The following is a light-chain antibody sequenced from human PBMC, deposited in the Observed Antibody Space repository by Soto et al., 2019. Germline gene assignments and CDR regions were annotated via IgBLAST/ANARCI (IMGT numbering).Light chain of an antibody. CDR2: AAS. CDR1: QGISSY. V-gene: IGKV1-8*01. CDR3: QQYYSYPPVT. Sequence: AILMTQSPSSLSASTGDRVTITCRASQGISSYLAWYQQKPGKAPKLLIYAASTLQSGVPSRFSGSGSGTDFTLTISCLQSEDFATYYCQQYYSYPPVTFGPGTKVDIK. J-gene: IGKJ3*01.